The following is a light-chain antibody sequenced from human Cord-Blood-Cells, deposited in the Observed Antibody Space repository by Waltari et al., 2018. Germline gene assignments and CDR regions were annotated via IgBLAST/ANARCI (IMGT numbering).Light chain of an antibody. Sequence: ELVLTQSPGTLSLSPGERATLSCRPSQSVSSSYLAWYQQKPGQAPRLLIYGASSRATGIPDRFSGSGSGTDFTLTISRLEPEDFAVYYCQQYGSSPSFGQGTRLEIK. CDR1: QSVSSSY. CDR2: GAS. J-gene: IGKJ5*01. CDR3: QQYGSSPS. V-gene: IGKV3-20*01.